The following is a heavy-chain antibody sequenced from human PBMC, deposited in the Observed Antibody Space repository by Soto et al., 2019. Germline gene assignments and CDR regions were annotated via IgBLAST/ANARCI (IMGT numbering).Heavy chain of an antibody. CDR3: ARGLLGYCSSTSCYLYYYYGMDV. D-gene: IGHD2-2*01. J-gene: IGHJ6*02. Sequence: GASVKVSCKVSGYTLTELSMHWVRQAPGKGLEWMGGFDPEDGETIYAQKFQGRVTMTEDTSTDTAYMELSSLRSEDTAVYYCARGLLGYCSSTSCYLYYYYGMDVWGQGTTVTVSS. CDR1: GYTLTELS. V-gene: IGHV1-24*01. CDR2: FDPEDGET.